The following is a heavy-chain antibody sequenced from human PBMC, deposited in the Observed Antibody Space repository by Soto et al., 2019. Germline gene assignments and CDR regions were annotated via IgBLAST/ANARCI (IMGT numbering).Heavy chain of an antibody. V-gene: IGHV4-39*01. CDR2: IYYSGST. CDR1: GGSISSSSYY. CDR3: ARPKRGYSGYGRGSPYYYYMDV. D-gene: IGHD5-12*01. J-gene: IGHJ6*03. Sequence: QLQLQESGPGLVKPSETLSLTCTVSGGSISSSSYYWGWIRQPPGKGLEWIGSIYYSGSTYYNPSLKSRVTISVDTSKNQFSLKLSSVTAADTAVYYCARPKRGYSGYGRGSPYYYYMDVWGKGTTVTVSS.